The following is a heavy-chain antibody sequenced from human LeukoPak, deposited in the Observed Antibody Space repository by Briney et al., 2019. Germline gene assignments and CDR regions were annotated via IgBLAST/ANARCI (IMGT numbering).Heavy chain of an antibody. CDR1: GFTFSSYT. Sequence: GGSLRLSCAASGFTFSSYTMNWVRQAPGKGLEWVSSISSSSTYIYSADSMKGRFTVSRDNAKNSLYLQMNSLRVEDTAVYYCARESTGTTLGFDQWGQGTLVTVSS. J-gene: IGHJ4*02. D-gene: IGHD3-9*01. V-gene: IGHV3-21*01. CDR3: ARESTGTTLGFDQ. CDR2: ISSSSTYI.